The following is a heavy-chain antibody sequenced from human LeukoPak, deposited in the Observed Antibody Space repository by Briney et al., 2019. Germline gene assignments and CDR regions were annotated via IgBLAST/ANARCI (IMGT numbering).Heavy chain of an antibody. Sequence: ASVKVSCKASGCTFSAYGISWVRRAPGQGLEWMGWISVYNGNTNYAQKVQGRVALTTDTSTSTAYMELRSLRSDDTAVYFCARDSHIAEVAYYFDYWGQGTLVTVSS. CDR2: ISVYNGNT. V-gene: IGHV1-18*01. J-gene: IGHJ4*02. CDR1: GCTFSAYG. D-gene: IGHD6-13*01. CDR3: ARDSHIAEVAYYFDY.